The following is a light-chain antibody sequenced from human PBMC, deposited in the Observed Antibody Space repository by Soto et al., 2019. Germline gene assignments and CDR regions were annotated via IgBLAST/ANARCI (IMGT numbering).Light chain of an antibody. CDR2: HAS. J-gene: IGKJ4*01. CDR1: QGVGHD. V-gene: IGKV1-6*01. CDR3: LLDNYNPLT. Sequence: AIHMTQSPSSLSASVGDRVTITCRASQGVGHDLAWYQQKPGKAPNHLIYHASNLQSGVPSRSSGSGSGTDFTLHIRSLQPEDFGSYYCLLDNYNPLTFGGGTKVGI.